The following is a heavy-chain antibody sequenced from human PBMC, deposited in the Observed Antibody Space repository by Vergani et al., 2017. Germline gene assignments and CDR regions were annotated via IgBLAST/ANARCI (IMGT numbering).Heavy chain of an antibody. CDR2: ISWNSGSI. CDR1: GFTFDDYA. Sequence: EVQLVGSGGGLVQPGRSLRLSCAASGFTFDDYAMHWVRQAPGKGLEWVSGISWNSGSIGYADSVKGRFTISRDNAKNSLYLQMNSLRAEDTALYYCAKEGVEKDAFDIWGQGTMVTVSS. D-gene: IGHD3-3*01. CDR3: AKEGVEKDAFDI. J-gene: IGHJ3*02. V-gene: IGHV3-9*01.